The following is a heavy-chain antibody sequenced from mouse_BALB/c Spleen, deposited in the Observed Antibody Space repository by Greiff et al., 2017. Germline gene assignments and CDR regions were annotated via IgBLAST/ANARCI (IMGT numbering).Heavy chain of an antibody. V-gene: IGHV1-37*01. J-gene: IGHJ4*01. CDR1: GYSFTGYF. D-gene: IGHD2-4*01. Sequence: EVMLVESGPELVKPGASVKISCKASGYSFTGYFMNWVKQSHGKSLEWIGRINPYNGDTFYNQKFKGKATLTVDKSSSTAHMELLSLTSEDSAVYYCGRWDYDYNYYAMDYWGQGTSVTVSS. CDR2: INPYNGDT. CDR3: GRWDYDYNYYAMDY.